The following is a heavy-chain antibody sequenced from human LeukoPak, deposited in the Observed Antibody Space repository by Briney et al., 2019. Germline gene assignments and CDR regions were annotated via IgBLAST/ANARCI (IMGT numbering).Heavy chain of an antibody. V-gene: IGHV4-61*02. J-gene: IGHJ6*03. D-gene: IGHD6-13*01. CDR3: ARASATLSSSSWLMLGDYYYYYMDV. Sequence: PSETLSLTCTVSGDSISSGDYYWSWIRQPAGKGLEWIGRISSSGSTNYNPSLKSRVTISVDTSKNQFSLKLSSVTAADTAVYYCARASATLSSSSWLMLGDYYYYYMDVWGKGTTVTVSS. CDR1: GDSISSGDYY. CDR2: ISSSGST.